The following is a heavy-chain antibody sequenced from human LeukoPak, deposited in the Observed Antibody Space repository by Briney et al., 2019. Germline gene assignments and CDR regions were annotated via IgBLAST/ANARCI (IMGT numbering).Heavy chain of an antibody. D-gene: IGHD5-12*01. V-gene: IGHV3-30-3*01. Sequence: GRSLRLSCAASGFTFSSYAMHWVRQAPGKGLEWVAVISYDGSNKYYADSVKGRFTISRDNSKNTLYLQMNSLRAEDTAVYYCARLDGVMDVWGKGTTVTVSS. CDR3: ARLDGVMDV. J-gene: IGHJ6*03. CDR2: ISYDGSNK. CDR1: GFTFSSYA.